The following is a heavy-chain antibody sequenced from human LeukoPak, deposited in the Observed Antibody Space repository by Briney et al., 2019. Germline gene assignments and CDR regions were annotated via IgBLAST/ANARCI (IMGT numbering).Heavy chain of an antibody. CDR2: ISSSGSTI. D-gene: IGHD2-2*01. V-gene: IGHV3-48*03. CDR1: GFTFSSYE. Sequence: GGSLRLSCAASGFTFSSYEMNWVRQAPGKGLEWVSYISSSGSTIYYADSVKGRFTISRDNSKNTLYLQMNSLRAEDTAVYYCAKDMPRYYYYMDVWGKGTTVTISS. J-gene: IGHJ6*03. CDR3: AKDMPRYYYYMDV.